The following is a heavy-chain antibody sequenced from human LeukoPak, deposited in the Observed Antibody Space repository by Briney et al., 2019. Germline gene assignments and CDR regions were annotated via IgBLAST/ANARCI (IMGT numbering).Heavy chain of an antibody. CDR3: ARGRYCSGGSCSGSYFDY. CDR1: GLTFSSYA. D-gene: IGHD2-15*01. Sequence: PGGSLRLSCAASGLTFSSYAMSWVRQAPGKGLEWVSGISGSGGSTYYADSVKGRFTISRDNSKNTLYLQMNSLRAEDTALYYGARGRYCSGGSCSGSYFDYWGQGTLVTVSS. V-gene: IGHV3-23*01. CDR2: ISGSGGST. J-gene: IGHJ4*02.